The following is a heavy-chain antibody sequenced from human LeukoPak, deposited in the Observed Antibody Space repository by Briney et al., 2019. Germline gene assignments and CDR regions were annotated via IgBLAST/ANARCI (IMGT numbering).Heavy chain of an antibody. CDR2: IYYSGST. D-gene: IGHD3-10*01. Sequence: RPSETLSLTCTVSGDSISSTNYYWGWIRQPPGKGLEWIGSIYYSGSTYYNPSLKSRVTISVDTSKNQFSLKLSSVTAADTAVYYCARDGLNYYGSGSYPIPPDAFDIWGQGTMVTVSS. V-gene: IGHV4-39*07. CDR1: GDSISSTNYY. CDR3: ARDGLNYYGSGSYPIPPDAFDI. J-gene: IGHJ3*02.